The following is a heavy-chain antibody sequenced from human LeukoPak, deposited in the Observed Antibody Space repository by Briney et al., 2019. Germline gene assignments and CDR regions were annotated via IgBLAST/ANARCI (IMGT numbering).Heavy chain of an antibody. CDR2: IYYSGST. V-gene: IGHV4-31*03. CDR3: ARAPLVVRGVIGGMDV. J-gene: IGHJ6*02. Sequence: SETLSLTCTVSGGSISSGGYYWSWIRQHPGKGLEWIGYIYYSGSTYYNPSLKSRVTISVDTSKNQFSLKLSSVTAAGTAVYYCARAPLVVRGVIGGMDVWGQGTTVTVSS. CDR1: GGSISSGGYY. D-gene: IGHD3-10*01.